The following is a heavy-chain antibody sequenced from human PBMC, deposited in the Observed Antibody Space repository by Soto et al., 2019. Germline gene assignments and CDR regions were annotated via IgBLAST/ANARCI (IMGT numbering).Heavy chain of an antibody. CDR1: GGSFSGYY. Sequence: ETLSLTCAVYGGSFSGYYWSWIRQPPGKGLEWIGEINHSGSTNYNPSLKSRVTISVDTSKNQFSLKLSSVTAADTAVYYCARGRTRDYDFWSGYYKGYYYGMDVWGQGTTVTVSS. CDR2: INHSGST. D-gene: IGHD3-3*01. V-gene: IGHV4-34*01. CDR3: ARGRTRDYDFWSGYYKGYYYGMDV. J-gene: IGHJ6*02.